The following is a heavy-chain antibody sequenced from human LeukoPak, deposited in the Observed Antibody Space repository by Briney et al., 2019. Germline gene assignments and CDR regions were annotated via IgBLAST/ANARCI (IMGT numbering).Heavy chain of an antibody. J-gene: IGHJ4*02. Sequence: SETLSLTCAVYGGPFSGYYWSWIRQPPGKGLEWIGEINHSGSTNYNPSLKSRVTISVDTSKNQFSLKLSSVTAADTAVYYCARKADSSGYYYYLDYWGQGTLVTVSS. CDR3: ARKADSSGYYYYLDY. V-gene: IGHV4-34*01. CDR1: GGPFSGYY. CDR2: INHSGST. D-gene: IGHD3-22*01.